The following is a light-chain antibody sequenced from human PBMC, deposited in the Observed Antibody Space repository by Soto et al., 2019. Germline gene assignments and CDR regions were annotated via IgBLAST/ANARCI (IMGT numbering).Light chain of an antibody. CDR3: QQYGSSLLT. V-gene: IGKV3-20*01. J-gene: IGKJ4*01. CDR1: QSVSSSY. CDR2: GAS. Sequence: EIALTQSRGTLSLSPGERATLSCRASQSVSSSYLAWYQQKPGQAPRLLIYGASSRATGIPDRFSGSGSGTDFTLTISRLEPEDFAVYYCQQYGSSLLTFGGGTKVEIK.